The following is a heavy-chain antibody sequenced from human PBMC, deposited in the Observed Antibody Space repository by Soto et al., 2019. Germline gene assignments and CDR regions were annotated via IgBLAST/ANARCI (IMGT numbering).Heavy chain of an antibody. Sequence: QVQLVQSGAEVKKPGASVKVSCKASGYTFTSYGISWVRQAPGQGLEWMGWISANNGNTKYAQNFQGRVTMPTDTSASTAYMELRSLRSDDTAVYYCARAYSPGLFDPWGQGTLVTVSS. CDR2: ISANNGNT. V-gene: IGHV1-18*01. D-gene: IGHD2-15*01. J-gene: IGHJ5*02. CDR1: GYTFTSYG. CDR3: ARAYSPGLFDP.